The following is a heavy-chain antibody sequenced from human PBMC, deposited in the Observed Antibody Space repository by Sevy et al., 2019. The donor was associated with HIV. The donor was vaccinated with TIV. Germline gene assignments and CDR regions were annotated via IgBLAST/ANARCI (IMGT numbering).Heavy chain of an antibody. Sequence: GGSLRLSCAASGFTFSSYAMSWVRQAPGKGLEWVSAISGSGGSTYYVDSVKGRFTISRDNSKNTLYLQMNSLRAEDTAVYYCAKDHTQWLVRLNAFDIWGQGTMVTVSS. CDR3: AKDHTQWLVRLNAFDI. J-gene: IGHJ3*02. CDR1: GFTFSSYA. CDR2: ISGSGGST. V-gene: IGHV3-23*01. D-gene: IGHD6-19*01.